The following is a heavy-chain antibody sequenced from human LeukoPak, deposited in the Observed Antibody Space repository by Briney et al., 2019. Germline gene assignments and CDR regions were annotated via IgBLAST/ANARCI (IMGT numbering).Heavy chain of an antibody. CDR2: INHSGST. CDR1: GGSFSGYY. V-gene: IGHV4-34*01. Sequence: SETLSLTCAVYGGSFSGYYWSWIRQPPGKGLEWIGEINHSGSTNYNPSLKSRVTISVDTSKNQFSLKLSSVTAADTAVYYCARSEQQLVLDYWGQGTLVTVSS. CDR3: ARSEQQLVLDY. J-gene: IGHJ4*01. D-gene: IGHD6-13*01.